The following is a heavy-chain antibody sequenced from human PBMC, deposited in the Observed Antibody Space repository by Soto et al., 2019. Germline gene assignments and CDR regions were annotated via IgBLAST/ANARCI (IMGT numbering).Heavy chain of an antibody. J-gene: IGHJ5*02. CDR3: GRDDGGSYYYADWIDT. D-gene: IGHD3-22*01. CDR2: INAANGDT. V-gene: IGHV1-3*01. Sequence: QVQLLQSGAEVKKPGASVKVFCKISGYPSTSYTIHWVRQAPGQSLAWMGRINAANGDTKYSEKFQGRVTFTGDTATYTISMELRGLKSEVTAVYNCGRDDGGSYYYADWIDTWGQGTLVTVSS. CDR1: GYPSTSYT.